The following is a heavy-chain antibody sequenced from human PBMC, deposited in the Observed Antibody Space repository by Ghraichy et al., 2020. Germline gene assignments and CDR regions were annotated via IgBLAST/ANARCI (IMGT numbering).Heavy chain of an antibody. CDR3: AREDYGGNQSGFSP. CDR1: GFSMINAVYY. CDR2: VYTTGST. V-gene: IGHV4-61*02. J-gene: IGHJ5*02. Sequence: SETLSLTCNVSGFSMINAVYYWNWIRQPAGKGLEWIGRVYTTGSTNYNPSLKSRVTISIDTSKNQFSLKLTSVTAADSAVYYCAREDYGGNQSGFSPWGQGTLVTVSS. D-gene: IGHD4-23*01.